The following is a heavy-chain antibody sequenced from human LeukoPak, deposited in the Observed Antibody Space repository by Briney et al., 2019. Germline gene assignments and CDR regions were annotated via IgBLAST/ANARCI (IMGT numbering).Heavy chain of an antibody. CDR1: GFTFSTYA. Sequence: GGSLRLSCAASGFTFSTYAMSWVRQAAGKGLEWVSLISGSGGGTYYADSVKGRFTISRDNSKNTLYLQLNSLRVEDTAVYYCARNLYYYDSSGYYYYWGQGTLVTVSS. CDR3: ARNLYYYDSSGYYYY. D-gene: IGHD3-22*01. CDR2: ISGSGGGT. V-gene: IGHV3-23*01. J-gene: IGHJ4*02.